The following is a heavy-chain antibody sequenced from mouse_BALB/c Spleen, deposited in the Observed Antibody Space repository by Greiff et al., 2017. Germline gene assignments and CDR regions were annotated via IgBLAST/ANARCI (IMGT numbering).Heavy chain of an antibody. CDR1: GFSLTGYG. Sequence: VKVVESGPGLVAPSQSLSITCTASGFSLTGYGVNWVRQPPGKGLEWLGMIWGDGSTDYNSALKSRLSISKDNTKSQVFLKMNSLQTDDTARYYCARDRGYDAMDYWGQGTSVTVSS. CDR2: IWGDGST. V-gene: IGHV2-6-7*01. CDR3: ARDRGYDAMDY. D-gene: IGHD2-14*01. J-gene: IGHJ4*01.